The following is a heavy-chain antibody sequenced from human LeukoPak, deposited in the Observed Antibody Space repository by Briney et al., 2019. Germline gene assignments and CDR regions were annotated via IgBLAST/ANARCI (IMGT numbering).Heavy chain of an antibody. J-gene: IGHJ4*02. Sequence: PGGSLRLSCAASGFSFSSYAMSWVRQAPGKGLEWVALIRSDGDNKYYADSVKGRFTISRDNSKNTLYLQMNSLRAEDTAIYYCAKPYDTSGNYWAPFDYWGQGTLVTVSS. CDR3: AKPYDTSGNYWAPFDY. D-gene: IGHD3-22*01. CDR2: IRSDGDNK. V-gene: IGHV3-30*02. CDR1: GFSFSSYA.